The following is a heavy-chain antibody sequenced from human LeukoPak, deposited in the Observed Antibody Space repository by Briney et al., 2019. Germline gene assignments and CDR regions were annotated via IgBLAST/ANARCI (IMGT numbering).Heavy chain of an antibody. V-gene: IGHV1-24*01. CDR1: GYTLTELS. CDR3: ATKRITMVRGVIIFFDY. Sequence: ASVKVSCKVSGYTLTELSMHWVRQAPGKGLEWMGGFDPEDGETIYAQKFQGRVTMTEDTSTDTAYMELSSLRSEDTAVYYCATKRITMVRGVIIFFDYWGQGTLVTVSS. CDR2: FDPEDGET. J-gene: IGHJ4*02. D-gene: IGHD3-10*01.